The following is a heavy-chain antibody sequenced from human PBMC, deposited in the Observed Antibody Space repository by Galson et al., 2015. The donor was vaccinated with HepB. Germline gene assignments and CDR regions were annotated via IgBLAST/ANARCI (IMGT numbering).Heavy chain of an antibody. CDR1: GFIFRTYN. D-gene: IGHD3-3*02. Sequence: SLRLSCAASGFIFRTYNMNWVRQAPGKGLEWVSYISSSSTYINYADSVKGRFTTSRDNAKSSLYLQMNSLRAEDTAVYYCAREGRHFYWGQGTLVTVSS. CDR3: AREGRHFY. J-gene: IGHJ4*02. V-gene: IGHV3-21*01. CDR2: ISSSSTYI.